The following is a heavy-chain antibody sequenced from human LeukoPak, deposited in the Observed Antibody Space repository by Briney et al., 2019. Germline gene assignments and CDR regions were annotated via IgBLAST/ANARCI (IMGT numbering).Heavy chain of an antibody. CDR2: IFNSGDT. V-gene: IGHV3-53*01. Sequence: GGSVRLSCAASGFTISSNYMNWVRRAPGKGLEWVSVIFNSGDTYYADSVKGRFTISRDTSKNTLYLQMNGLRVDDTAVYYCARDPAPATGAFDIWGQGTMVIIS. J-gene: IGHJ3*02. CDR1: GFTISSNY. D-gene: IGHD1-1*01. CDR3: ARDPAPATGAFDI.